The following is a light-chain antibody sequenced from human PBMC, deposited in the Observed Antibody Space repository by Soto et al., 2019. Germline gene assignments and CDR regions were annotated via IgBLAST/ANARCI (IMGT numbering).Light chain of an antibody. J-gene: IGLJ1*01. V-gene: IGLV2-23*02. CDR2: EVN. Sequence: LTQPASVSGSPGQPITISCTGTSGDFGSYNLVSWYQHHPGKAPQLLIYEVNKRPSGVSDRFSGSKSGNTASLTISGLQSEDETDYYCCSYAGSSTPFVFGTGTKVTVL. CDR1: SGDFGSYNL. CDR3: CSYAGSSTPFV.